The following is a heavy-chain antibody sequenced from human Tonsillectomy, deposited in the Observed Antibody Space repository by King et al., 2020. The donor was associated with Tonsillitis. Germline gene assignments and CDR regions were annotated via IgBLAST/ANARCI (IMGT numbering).Heavy chain of an antibody. CDR2: IHYSGFT. D-gene: IGHD3-22*01. J-gene: IGHJ5*02. CDR3: ARHDYSSGHFLKTFDP. Sequence: LQLQESGPGLVKPSETLSLTCTVSGGSISSSTYYWGWIRQPPGKGLEWSGSIHYSGFTYYNPSLRRRLTISVDTSKNQFSLRLSSVTAADTAVYYCARHDYSSGHFLKTFDPWGQGTLVTVSS. V-gene: IGHV4-39*07. CDR1: GGSISSSTYY.